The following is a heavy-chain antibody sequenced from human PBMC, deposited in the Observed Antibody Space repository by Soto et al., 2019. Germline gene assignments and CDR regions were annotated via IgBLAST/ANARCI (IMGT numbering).Heavy chain of an antibody. D-gene: IGHD3-16*01. J-gene: IGHJ5*02. Sequence: QVQLVQSGAEVKKPGASVKVSCKASGYTFTSYDINWVRQATGQGLEWMGWMNPNSGNTGFAQKFKXSVTMTRNTSISTAYMELSSLRSEDTAVYYCARETVSWFDPWGQGTLVTVSS. CDR2: MNPNSGNT. V-gene: IGHV1-8*01. CDR3: ARETVSWFDP. CDR1: GYTFTSYD.